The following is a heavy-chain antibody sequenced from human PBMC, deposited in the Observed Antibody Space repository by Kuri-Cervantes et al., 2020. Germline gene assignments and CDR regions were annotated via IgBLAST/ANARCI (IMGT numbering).Heavy chain of an antibody. CDR2: MNPNSGNT. CDR1: GYTFTGYY. V-gene: IGHV1-8*02. CDR3: ARGLAARPLDAFDI. D-gene: IGHD6-6*01. J-gene: IGHJ3*02. Sequence: ASVKVSCKASGYTFTGYYMHWVRQATGQGLEWMGWMNPNSGNTGYAQKFQGRVTMTRNTSISTAYMELSSLRSEDTAVYYCARGLAARPLDAFDIWGQGTMVTVSS.